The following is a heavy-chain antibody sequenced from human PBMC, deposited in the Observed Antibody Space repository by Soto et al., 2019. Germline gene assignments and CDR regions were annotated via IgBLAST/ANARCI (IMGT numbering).Heavy chain of an antibody. CDR3: ARQDIVVVPAATSQAEYFQH. D-gene: IGHD2-2*01. CDR1: GSTFTGYY. V-gene: IGHV1-2*04. J-gene: IGHJ1*01. CDR2: INPNSGGT. Sequence: ASVKVSCKASGSTFTGYYMHWVRQAPGQRLEWMGWINPNSGGTNYAQKFQGWVTMTRDTSISTAYMELSRLRSDDTAVYYCARQDIVVVPAATSQAEYFQHWGQGTLVTVSS.